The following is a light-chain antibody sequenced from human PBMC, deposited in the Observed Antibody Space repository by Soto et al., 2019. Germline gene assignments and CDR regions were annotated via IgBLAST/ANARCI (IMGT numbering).Light chain of an antibody. CDR3: QQYKNWLALT. CDR2: GAS. CDR1: QRVSSN. V-gene: IGKV3-15*01. Sequence: EIVMTQSPATLSVSPGERATLSCRASQRVSSNLAWYQQKPGQAPRLLIYGASTRATGIPARFSGSGSGTEFTITISSLQSEDSAVYYCQQYKNWLALTFGGGTKVDIK. J-gene: IGKJ4*01.